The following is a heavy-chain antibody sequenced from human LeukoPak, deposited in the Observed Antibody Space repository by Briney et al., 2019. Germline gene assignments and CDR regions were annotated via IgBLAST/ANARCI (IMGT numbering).Heavy chain of an antibody. J-gene: IGHJ5*02. D-gene: IGHD5-18*01. CDR1: GFTYTDYW. CDR3: AKDLSWNTADR. CDR2: INPDGTII. V-gene: IGHV3-74*01. Sequence: PGGSLRLSCVGSGFTYTDYWMHWFRNAPGKGPVWVSRINPDGTIIDYADSVKGRFSISRDNAKNLLYLKMNGLRADDTAVYYCAKDLSWNTADRWGQGILVTVSS.